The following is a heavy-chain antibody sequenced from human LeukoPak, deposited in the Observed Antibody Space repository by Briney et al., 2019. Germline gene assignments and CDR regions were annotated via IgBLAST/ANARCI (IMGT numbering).Heavy chain of an antibody. J-gene: IGHJ5*02. CDR2: INPNSGGT. V-gene: IGHV1-2*02. D-gene: IGHD3-22*01. CDR3: AREGGGDSSGYYSYNWFDP. CDR1: GYTFTGYY. Sequence: ASVKVSCKASGYTFTGYYMHWVRQAPGQGLEWIGWINPNSGGTNYAQKFQGRVTITRDTSISTAYMELSRLRSDDTAVYYCAREGGGDSSGYYSYNWFDPWGQGTLVTVSS.